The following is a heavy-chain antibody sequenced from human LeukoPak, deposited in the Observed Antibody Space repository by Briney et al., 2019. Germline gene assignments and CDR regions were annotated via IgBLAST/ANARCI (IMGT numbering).Heavy chain of an antibody. J-gene: IGHJ4*02. Sequence: QPGGSLRLSCTASGFAFSSFAMGWVRQAPGKGLEWVSSISGSGGSTYYPDSVKGRFTISRDSSKNTLYLQMNSLRADDTALYYCAKVSYSSGTSKTPFDSWGQGTLVTVSS. V-gene: IGHV3-23*01. CDR3: AKVSYSSGTSKTPFDS. CDR1: GFAFSSFA. D-gene: IGHD3-10*01. CDR2: ISGSGGST.